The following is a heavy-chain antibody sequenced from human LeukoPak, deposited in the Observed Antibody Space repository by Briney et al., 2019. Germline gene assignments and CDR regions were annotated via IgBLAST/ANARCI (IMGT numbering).Heavy chain of an antibody. Sequence: GASVKVSCKASGYTFTDHYIHWVRQAPGQGFEWMGWINPNTGGTDYAQKFQDRIAISTYTSISTVYMELSRLKSDDTALYYCARDLATIDGIAWYYFENWGQGTLVTAS. D-gene: IGHD5-12*01. CDR1: GYTFTDHY. V-gene: IGHV1-2*02. J-gene: IGHJ4*02. CDR2: INPNTGGT. CDR3: ARDLATIDGIAWYYFEN.